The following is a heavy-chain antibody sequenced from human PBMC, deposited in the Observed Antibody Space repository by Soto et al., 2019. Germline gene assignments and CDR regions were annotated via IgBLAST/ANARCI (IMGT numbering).Heavy chain of an antibody. CDR2: IYASGSP. CDR3: ARSAVPRGRWFRP. Sequence: QVQLQESGPGLVKPSGTLSLKCNVSGGSISTYYWNWIRQPAGKGLEWIGRIYASGSPNYNPSLISLVIMSVETSKNQCSLTMSSVTAADTAMYYCARSAVPRGRWFRPWGQGILVTVAP. D-gene: IGHD2-15*01. J-gene: IGHJ5*02. CDR1: GGSISTYY. V-gene: IGHV4-4*07.